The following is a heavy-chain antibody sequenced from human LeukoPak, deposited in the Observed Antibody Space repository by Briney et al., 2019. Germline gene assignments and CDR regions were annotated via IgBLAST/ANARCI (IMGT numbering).Heavy chain of an antibody. D-gene: IGHD5-12*01. J-gene: IGHJ3*02. CDR2: INPNSGGT. Sequence: ASVKVSCKASGYTFTGYYMHWVRQAPGQGLEWMGWINPNSGGTNCAQKFQGRVTMTRDTSISTAYMELSRLRSDDTAVYYCARVKGAKSGYDSAFDIWGQGTMVTVSS. CDR3: ARVKGAKSGYDSAFDI. CDR1: GYTFTGYY. V-gene: IGHV1-2*02.